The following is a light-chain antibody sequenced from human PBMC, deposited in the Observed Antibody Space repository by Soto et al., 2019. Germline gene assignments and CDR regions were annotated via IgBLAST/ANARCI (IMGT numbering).Light chain of an antibody. V-gene: IGKV1-5*03. CDR3: QQYYAYSYT. J-gene: IGKJ2*01. Sequence: IQMTQSPSTMSASVGDRVTITCRARQAVNSWVAWYQHKSGKAPKLLIYRAATLENGVPSRFSGSGSETEFTLTISGLQPDDSGTYYCQQYYAYSYTFGQGTKVEIK. CDR2: RAA. CDR1: QAVNSW.